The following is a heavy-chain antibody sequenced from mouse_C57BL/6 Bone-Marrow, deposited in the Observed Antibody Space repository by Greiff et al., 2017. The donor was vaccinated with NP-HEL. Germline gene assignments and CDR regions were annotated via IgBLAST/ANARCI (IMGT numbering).Heavy chain of an antibody. J-gene: IGHJ1*03. Sequence: EVHLVESGAELVRPGASVKLSCTASGFNIKDDYMHWVKQRPEQGLEWIGWIDPENGDTEYASKFQGKATITADTSSNTAYLQLSSLTSEDTAVYYCTTSIYYYGSSYWYFDVWGTGTTVTVSS. D-gene: IGHD1-1*01. CDR3: TTSIYYYGSSYWYFDV. V-gene: IGHV14-4*01. CDR1: GFNIKDDY. CDR2: IDPENGDT.